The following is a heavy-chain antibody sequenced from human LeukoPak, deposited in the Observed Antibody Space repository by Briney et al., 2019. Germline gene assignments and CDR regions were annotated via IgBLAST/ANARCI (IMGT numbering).Heavy chain of an antibody. Sequence: HPGGSLRLSCAASGFIFSSYWMHWVRHAPGKGLAWVSRINTDGSSTSYADSVKGRFTISRDNDKNTLYLQMNSLRAEDTAVYYCARVILVTVAGRGNKWFDYWGQGTLVTVSS. D-gene: IGHD6-19*01. CDR1: GFIFSSYW. CDR3: ARVILVTVAGRGNKWFDY. CDR2: INTDGSST. V-gene: IGHV3-74*01. J-gene: IGHJ4*02.